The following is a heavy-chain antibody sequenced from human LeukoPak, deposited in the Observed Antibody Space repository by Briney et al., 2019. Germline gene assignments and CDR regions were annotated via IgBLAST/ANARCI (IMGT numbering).Heavy chain of an antibody. D-gene: IGHD2-2*01. CDR3: AREDCSSTSCYGGDGWFDP. Sequence: SETLSLTCTVSGGSISSGSYYWSWIRQPAGKGLEWIGYIYHSGSTYYNPSLKSRVTISVDRSKNQFSLKLSSVTAADTAVYYCAREDCSSTSCYGGDGWFDPWGQGTLVTVSS. V-gene: IGHV4-61*10. CDR1: GGSISSGSYY. J-gene: IGHJ5*02. CDR2: IYHSGST.